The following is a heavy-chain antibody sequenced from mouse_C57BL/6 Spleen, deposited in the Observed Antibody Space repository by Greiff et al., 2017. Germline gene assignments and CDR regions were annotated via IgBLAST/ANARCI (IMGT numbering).Heavy chain of an antibody. CDR2: IDPNSGGT. V-gene: IGHV1-72*01. Sequence: QVQLQQPGAELVKPGASVKLSCKASGYTFTSYWMHWVKQRPGRGLEWIGRIDPNSGGTTYNEKFKSKATLTVDKPSRTAYMQLSSLTSEDSAVYYCARGAGDGYYVNFDYWGQGTTLTVSS. J-gene: IGHJ2*01. CDR1: GYTFTSYW. CDR3: ARGAGDGYYVNFDY. D-gene: IGHD2-3*01.